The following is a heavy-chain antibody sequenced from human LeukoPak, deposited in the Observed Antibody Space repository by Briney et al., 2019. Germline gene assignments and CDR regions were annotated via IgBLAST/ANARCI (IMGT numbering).Heavy chain of an antibody. CDR1: GFTFGSYS. D-gene: IGHD5-24*01. V-gene: IGHV3-48*02. Sequence: GGSLRLSCEGSGFTFGSYSMNWVRQAPGKGLEWVSYISSSRNIIYYADSVKGRFTISGDNARNSLYLQMNNLRDEDTAVYYCARGGRDGYNYFDYWGQGTLVTVSS. J-gene: IGHJ4*02. CDR2: ISSSRNII. CDR3: ARGGRDGYNYFDY.